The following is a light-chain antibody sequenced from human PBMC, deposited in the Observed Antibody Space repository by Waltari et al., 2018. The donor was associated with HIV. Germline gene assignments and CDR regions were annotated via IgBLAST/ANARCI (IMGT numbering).Light chain of an antibody. V-gene: IGKV4-1*01. CDR3: QQYYSTPFT. J-gene: IGKJ3*01. Sequence: DIVMTQSPDSLAVSLGERATINCQSSQNILYNSNNKNYLAWYQQKPGQPPKLLIYWASTRESGVPDRFSGSGSGTDFTLTINSLQAEDVAVYYCQQYYSTPFTFGPGTKAEIK. CDR2: WAS. CDR1: QNILYNSNNKNY.